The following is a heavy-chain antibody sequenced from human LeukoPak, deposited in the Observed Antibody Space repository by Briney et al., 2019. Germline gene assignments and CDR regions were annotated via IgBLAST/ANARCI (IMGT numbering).Heavy chain of an antibody. J-gene: IGHJ4*02. Sequence: GGSLRLSCAASGFTFSTYGMHWVRQAPGKGLEWVAVISYDGSSKYYADSVKGRFTISRDNSKNTLYLQMNSLRAEDTAVYYCARDGPDSSSLDYWGQGTLVTVSS. V-gene: IGHV3-30*03. CDR2: ISYDGSSK. CDR1: GFTFSTYG. CDR3: ARDGPDSSSLDY. D-gene: IGHD6-13*01.